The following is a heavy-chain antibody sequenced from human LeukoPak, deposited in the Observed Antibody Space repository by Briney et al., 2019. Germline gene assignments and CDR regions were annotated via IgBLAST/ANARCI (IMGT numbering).Heavy chain of an antibody. CDR2: IYSGGST. D-gene: IGHD2/OR15-2a*01. J-gene: IGHJ6*02. CDR3: ASAQELDYYYYGMDV. CDR1: GFPVNSNY. Sequence: GSLRLSWAASGFPVNSNYMSGVRQAPGKGLEWVSVIYSGGSTYYADSVKGRFTISRDNSKNTLYLQMSTLGAEDTALYYCASAQELDYYYYGMDVWGQGTTVTVSS. V-gene: IGHV3-53*01.